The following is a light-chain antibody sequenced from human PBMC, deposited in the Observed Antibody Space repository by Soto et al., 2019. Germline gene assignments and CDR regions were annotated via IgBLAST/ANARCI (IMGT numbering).Light chain of an antibody. Sequence: EIVMTQSPATLSVSPGERATLSCRASQSVRGNLAWYQQKPGQSPRLLIYGASSRATGIPARFSGSGSGTEFTLTISSLQSEDFAVYYCQQYNNLPFITFGQGTRLEIK. CDR2: GAS. CDR3: QQYNNLPFIT. CDR1: QSVRGN. V-gene: IGKV3-15*01. J-gene: IGKJ5*01.